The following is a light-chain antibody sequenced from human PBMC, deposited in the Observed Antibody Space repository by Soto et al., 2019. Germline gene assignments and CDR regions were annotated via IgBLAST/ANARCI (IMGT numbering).Light chain of an antibody. CDR1: QGIGSY. J-gene: IGKJ4*01. CDR2: GAS. Sequence: DFPLTQSPSFLSASVGDRVTITCRASQGIGSYLGWYQQAPGKAPKLLIYGASTLQSGVPSRFRGSGSGTEFTLTISGLQPEDFATYYCQQLNTYPAFGGGTKVEI. CDR3: QQLNTYPA. V-gene: IGKV1-9*01.